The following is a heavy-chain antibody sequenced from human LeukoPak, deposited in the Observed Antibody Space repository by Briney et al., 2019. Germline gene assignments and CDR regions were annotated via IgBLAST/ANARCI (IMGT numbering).Heavy chain of an antibody. Sequence: GGSLRLSCAASGFSFSTYDLQWVRQVAGKGLEWVSAIGIAGDTHYQGSVKGRFTISRDNAKNCVYLEMNNLSAGDTAVYYCARDPSGYGMDVWGQGTTVIVPS. CDR1: GFSFSTYD. CDR2: IGIAGDT. J-gene: IGHJ6*02. CDR3: ARDPSGYGMDV. V-gene: IGHV3-13*01.